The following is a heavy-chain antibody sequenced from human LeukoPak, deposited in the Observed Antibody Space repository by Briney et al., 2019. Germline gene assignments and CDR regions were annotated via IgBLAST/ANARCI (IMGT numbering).Heavy chain of an antibody. CDR2: INPDGSET. V-gene: IGHV3-7*01. J-gene: IGHJ6*02. Sequence: PGGSLRLSCVVSGFNFHNYWMTWVRQAPGKGLEWLAIINPDGSETSYEDSVKGRFIVSRDNDNNSLSLDLTSVRAEDTALYYCARDLYSPPDVWGQGTSVTVSS. CDR1: GFNFHNYW. CDR3: ARDLYSPPDV. D-gene: IGHD2-21*01.